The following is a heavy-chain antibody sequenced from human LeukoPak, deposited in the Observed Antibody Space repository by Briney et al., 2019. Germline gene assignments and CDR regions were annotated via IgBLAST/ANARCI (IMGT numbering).Heavy chain of an antibody. CDR2: ISGSGGSP. D-gene: IGHD2-15*01. CDR3: AKDVIVYNTAAYFDS. CDR1: GFIFSSYA. Sequence: GGSLRLSCAASGFIFSSYAMSWVRQAPGEGVEWVSVISGSGGSPYYADSVKGRFTISRDNSKNTLYLQMNSLRAEDTSVYYCAKDVIVYNTAAYFDSWGQGTLGPVSS. J-gene: IGHJ4*02. V-gene: IGHV3-23*01.